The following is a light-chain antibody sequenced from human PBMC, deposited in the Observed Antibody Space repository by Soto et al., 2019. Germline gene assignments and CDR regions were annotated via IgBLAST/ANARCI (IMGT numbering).Light chain of an antibody. CDR3: SSFRSSSTSYV. J-gene: IGLJ1*01. CDR2: DVS. CDR1: SSDIGDSNY. V-gene: IGLV2-14*03. Sequence: ALTQPASVSGSPGQSITISCTGTSSDIGDSNYVSWYQQHPGKAPKLVIYDVSNRPSGVSNRFSGSKSANTASLTISGLQAEDEADYYCSSFRSSSTSYVFGTGTKLTVL.